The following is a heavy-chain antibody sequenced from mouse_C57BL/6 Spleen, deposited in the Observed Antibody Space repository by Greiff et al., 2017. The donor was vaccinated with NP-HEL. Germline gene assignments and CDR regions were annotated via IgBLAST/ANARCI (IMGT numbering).Heavy chain of an antibody. CDR2: IDPSDSYT. J-gene: IGHJ4*01. Sequence: QVQLQQPGAELVKPGASVKLSCKASGYTFTSYWMQWVKQRPGQGLEWIGEIDPSDSYTNYNQKFKGKATLTVDTSSSTAYMQLSSLTSEDSAVYYCARRGYGSSLYYYAMDYWGQGTSVTVSS. V-gene: IGHV1-50*01. CDR3: ARRGYGSSLYYYAMDY. CDR1: GYTFTSYW. D-gene: IGHD1-1*01.